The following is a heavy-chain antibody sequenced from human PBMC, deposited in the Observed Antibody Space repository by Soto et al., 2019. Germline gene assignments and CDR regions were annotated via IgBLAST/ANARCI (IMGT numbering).Heavy chain of an antibody. CDR3: ARVSRSYYYGMHV. CDR2: IYHSGGT. J-gene: IGHJ6*02. D-gene: IGHD2-8*01. CDR1: GGSISSSNW. Sequence: VQLEESGPGLVNPSGTLSLTCAVSGGSISSSNWWSWVRQPPGKGLEWIGEIYHSGGTNYNPSLQSRVTISVDKSKNQFSLKLSSVTAADTAVYYCARVSRSYYYGMHVWFHGTTVTVSS. V-gene: IGHV4-4*02.